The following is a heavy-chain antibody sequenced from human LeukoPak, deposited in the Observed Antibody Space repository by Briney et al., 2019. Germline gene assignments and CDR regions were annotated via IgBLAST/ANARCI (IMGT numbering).Heavy chain of an antibody. CDR3: ATGGMVAYYFDY. V-gene: IGHV1-18*04. CDR2: ISAYNGNT. Sequence: ASVKVSCKASGYTFTSYYMHWVRQAPGQGLEWMGWISAYNGNTNYAQKLQGRVTMTTDTSTSTAYMELRSLRSDDTAVYYCATGGMVAYYFDYWGQGTLVTVSS. D-gene: IGHD1-14*01. J-gene: IGHJ4*02. CDR1: GYTFTSYY.